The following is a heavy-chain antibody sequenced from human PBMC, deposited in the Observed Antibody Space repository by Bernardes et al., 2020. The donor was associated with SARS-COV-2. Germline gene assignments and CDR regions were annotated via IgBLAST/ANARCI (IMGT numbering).Heavy chain of an antibody. Sequence: GGSLRLPCVDSGFMFSDTKMNWVRQAPGKGLEWVAFISVSGSYKYYADSVKGRFTVSRDNAKKSLYLQMNNVRVEDTAVYYCAREEPPDAFDLWDQGTMVTVS. CDR1: GFMFSDTK. J-gene: IGHJ3*01. V-gene: IGHV3-21*01. CDR3: AREEPPDAFDL. CDR2: ISVSGSYK. D-gene: IGHD1-26*01.